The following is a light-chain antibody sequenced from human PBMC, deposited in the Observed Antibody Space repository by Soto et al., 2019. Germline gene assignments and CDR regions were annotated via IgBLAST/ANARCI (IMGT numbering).Light chain of an antibody. CDR2: GAS. CDR1: QSVTRNH. CDR3: QQYGSSPLT. Sequence: EIVWTQSPGTLSLSPGERAILSCRASQSVTRNHLSWFQQRPGQAPRLLIYGASSRAAGIPDRFSGSGSGTDFTLTISRLEPEDFAVYYCQQYGSSPLTLGGGAKVEIK. J-gene: IGKJ4*01. V-gene: IGKV3-20*01.